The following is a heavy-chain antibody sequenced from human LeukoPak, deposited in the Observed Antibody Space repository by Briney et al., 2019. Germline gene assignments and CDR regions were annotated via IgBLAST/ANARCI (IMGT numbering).Heavy chain of an antibody. CDR3: AREGEYYDSSGYSAAIDY. D-gene: IGHD3-22*01. CDR2: INSDGSST. V-gene: IGHV3-74*01. J-gene: IGHJ4*02. Sequence: GGSLRLSCAASGFTFSSYWMHWVRHAPGKGLVWVSRINSDGSSTSYADSVKGRFTISRDNAKNTLYLQMNSLRAEDTAVYYCAREGEYYDSSGYSAAIDYWGQGTLVTVSS. CDR1: GFTFSSYW.